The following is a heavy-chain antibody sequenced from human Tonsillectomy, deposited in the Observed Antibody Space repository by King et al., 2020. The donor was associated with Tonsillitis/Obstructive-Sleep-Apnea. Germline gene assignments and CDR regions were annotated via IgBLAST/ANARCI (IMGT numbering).Heavy chain of an antibody. CDR2: ISGNDGST. CDR1: GFTFSSYA. D-gene: IGHD3-3*01. Sequence: EVQLVESGGGLVQPGGSLRLSCAASGFTFSSYAMSWVRQAPGKGLEWVSTISGNDGSTDCSDSVKGRFTFSRDNSKNTLYLQMNSLRAEDTAVYYCAKVGDDFWSGYGNHYYYYMDAWGKGTTVTVSS. V-gene: IGHV3-23*04. CDR3: AKVGDDFWSGYGNHYYYYMDA. J-gene: IGHJ6*03.